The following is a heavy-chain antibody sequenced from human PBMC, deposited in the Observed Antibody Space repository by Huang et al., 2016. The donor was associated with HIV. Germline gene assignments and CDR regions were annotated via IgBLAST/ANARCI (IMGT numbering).Heavy chain of an antibody. V-gene: IGHV4-34*02. CDR1: GGSFSGHY. D-gene: IGHD3-22*01. J-gene: IGHJ3*02. Sequence: QVQLQQWGAELLKPSETLSLTCAVSGGSFSGHYWTWIRHPPGRGLEWIGEISDSGSTTYNPSLKSRVTISGDTSQSQFSLKLNSVPAADTAIYYCARMFKYDSGGYWGNDAFDIWGQGTMVTVSS. CDR2: ISDSGST. CDR3: ARMFKYDSGGYWGNDAFDI.